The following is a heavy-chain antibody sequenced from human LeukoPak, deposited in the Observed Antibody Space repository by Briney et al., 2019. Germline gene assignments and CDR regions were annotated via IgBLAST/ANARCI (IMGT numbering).Heavy chain of an antibody. CDR3: AREVWFGVDY. J-gene: IGHJ4*02. CDR2: IYYSGST. Sequence: PSETRSPTCTVSGGSISSYYWSWIRQPPGKGLEWIGYIYYSGSTNYNPSLKSRVTISVDTSKNQFSLKLSSVTAADTAVYYCAREVWFGVDYWGQGTLVTVSS. V-gene: IGHV4-59*01. CDR1: GGSISSYY. D-gene: IGHD3-10*01.